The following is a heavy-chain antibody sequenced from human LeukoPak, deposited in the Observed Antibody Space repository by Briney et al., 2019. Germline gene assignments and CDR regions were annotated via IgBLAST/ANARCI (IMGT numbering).Heavy chain of an antibody. J-gene: IGHJ6*02. CDR1: GYTFTSYD. D-gene: IGHD1-26*01. V-gene: IGHV1-8*01. CDR3: ARGGVGATKYYYYYGMDV. CDR2: MNPNSGNT. Sequence: GASVKVSCKASGYTFTSYDISWVRQATGQGLEWMGWMNPNSGNTGYAQKFQGRVTMTRNTSISTAYMELSSLRSEDTAVYYCARGGVGATKYYYYYGMDVWGQGTTVTVSS.